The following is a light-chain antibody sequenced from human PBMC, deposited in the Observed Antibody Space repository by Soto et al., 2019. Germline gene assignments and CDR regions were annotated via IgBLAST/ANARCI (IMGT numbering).Light chain of an antibody. Sequence: QSALTQPASVSGSPGQSITISCTGTSSDVGAYNYVSWYQQHPGKAPKLMIYEVSNRPSGLSNRFSGSKSGNTASLTISGLQAEDEADYYCSSYGGGSTPLSFGGGTKLTVL. V-gene: IGLV2-14*01. CDR2: EVS. J-gene: IGLJ2*01. CDR3: SSYGGGSTPLS. CDR1: SSDVGAYNY.